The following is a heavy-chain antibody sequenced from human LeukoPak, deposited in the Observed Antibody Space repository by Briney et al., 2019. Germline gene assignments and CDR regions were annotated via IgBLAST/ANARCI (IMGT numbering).Heavy chain of an antibody. V-gene: IGHV4-59*12. J-gene: IGHJ3*02. CDR3: ARFPSFYDLSGAANAFDI. Sequence: SETLSLTCTVSGGSISSYYWSWIRQPPGKGLEWIGYIYYSGSTNYIPSLKSRVTISVDTSKNQFSLQLTSVTAADTAVYYCARFPSFYDLSGAANAFDIWGQGTMVIVSS. CDR2: IYYSGST. CDR1: GGSISSYY. D-gene: IGHD2-15*01.